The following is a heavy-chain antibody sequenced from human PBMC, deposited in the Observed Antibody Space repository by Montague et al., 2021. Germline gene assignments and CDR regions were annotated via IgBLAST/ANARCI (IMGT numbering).Heavy chain of an antibody. CDR1: GGSISSGGYY. CDR3: AIAEDYYGSGSYLCFDY. V-gene: IGHV4-31*03. D-gene: IGHD3-10*01. CDR2: IFYSGNT. Sequence: TLSLTCTVSGGSISSGGYYWSWIRQLPGKGLEWIGYIFYSGNTYYNPSLKSRVTISVDTSKNQFSLKLSSVTAADTAVHYCAIAEDYYGSGSYLCFDYCGKGTLVIITS. J-gene: IGHJ4*02.